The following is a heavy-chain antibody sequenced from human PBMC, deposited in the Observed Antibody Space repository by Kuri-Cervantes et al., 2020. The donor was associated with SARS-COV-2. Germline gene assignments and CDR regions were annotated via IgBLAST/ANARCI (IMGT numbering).Heavy chain of an antibody. D-gene: IGHD2-2*01. CDR2: IKSKTDDGPT. J-gene: IGHJ3*02. Sequence: GESLKISCAASGFTFSNAWMNWVRQAPGKGLEWVGRIKSKTDDGPTDYAAPVKGRFTISRDDSKNTLYLQMNSRKTEDTAVYYCTTVEAELQIVVVPAADYDAFDIWGQGTMVTVSS. CDR1: GFTFSNAW. CDR3: TTVEAELQIVVVPAADYDAFDI. V-gene: IGHV3-15*07.